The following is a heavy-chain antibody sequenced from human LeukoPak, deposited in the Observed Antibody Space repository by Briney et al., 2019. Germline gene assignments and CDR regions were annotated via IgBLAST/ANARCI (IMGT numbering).Heavy chain of an antibody. CDR1: GFTFSSYA. V-gene: IGHV3-30*04. CDR3: AKTDSMIVVAISPGGY. J-gene: IGHJ4*02. D-gene: IGHD3-22*01. Sequence: GGSLRLSCAASGFTFSSYAMHWVRQAPGKGLEWVAVISYDGSNKYYADSVKGRFTISRDNSKNTLYLQMNSLRAEDTAVYYCAKTDSMIVVAISPGGYWGQGTLVTVSS. CDR2: ISYDGSNK.